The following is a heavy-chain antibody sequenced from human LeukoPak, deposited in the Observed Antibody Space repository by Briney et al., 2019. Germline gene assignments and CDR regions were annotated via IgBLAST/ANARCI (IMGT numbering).Heavy chain of an antibody. J-gene: IGHJ3*02. CDR1: GFTFSSYN. CDR2: ISYDGSNK. Sequence: GGSLRLSCVASGFTFSSYNMHWVRQAPGKGLEWVAVISYDGSNKYYADSVKGRSTISRDNSKNTLYLQVNSLRPEDTAVYYCGSDTVGYGGAFDIWGQGTMVTVSS. D-gene: IGHD5-18*01. V-gene: IGHV3-30-3*01. CDR3: GSDTVGYGGAFDI.